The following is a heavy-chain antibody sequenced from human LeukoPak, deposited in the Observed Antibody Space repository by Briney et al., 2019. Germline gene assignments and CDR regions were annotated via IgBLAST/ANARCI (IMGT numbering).Heavy chain of an antibody. Sequence: PGGSLRLSCAASGFTVSSNYMSWVRQAPGKGLEWVSVIYSGGSTYYADSVKGRFTISRDNSKNTLYLQMNSLRAEDTAVYYCARHPGYSSGWSQDWYFDLWGRGTLVTVSS. CDR1: GFTVSSNY. V-gene: IGHV3-53*01. CDR2: IYSGGST. D-gene: IGHD6-19*01. CDR3: ARHPGYSSGWSQDWYFDL. J-gene: IGHJ2*01.